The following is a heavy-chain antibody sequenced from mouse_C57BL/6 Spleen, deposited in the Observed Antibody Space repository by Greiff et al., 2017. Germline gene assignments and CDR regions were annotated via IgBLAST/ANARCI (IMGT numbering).Heavy chain of an antibody. V-gene: IGHV1-69*01. Sequence: QVQLQQPGAELVMPGASVKLSCKASGYTFTSYWMHWVKQRPGQGLEWIGEIDPSDSYTNYNQKFKGKSTLTVDKSSSTAYMQLSSLTSEDSAVYYCARRGRGDFDYWGQGTTLTVSS. CDR2: IDPSDSYT. J-gene: IGHJ2*01. CDR3: ARRGRGDFDY. CDR1: GYTFTSYW.